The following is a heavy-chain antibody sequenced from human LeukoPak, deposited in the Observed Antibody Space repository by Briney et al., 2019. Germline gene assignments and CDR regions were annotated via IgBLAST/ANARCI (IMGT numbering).Heavy chain of an antibody. Sequence: PGGSLRLSCAASGFTFSSNVMHWVRQAPGKGLEWVAVISHDGNNKNYADSVKGRFTISRDNSKNTLYLQMNSLRPEDTAVYFCARDQLYCTGGYCYFDHWGQGALVTVSS. V-gene: IGHV3-30-3*01. J-gene: IGHJ4*02. CDR3: ARDQLYCTGGYCYFDH. CDR1: GFTFSSNV. CDR2: ISHDGNNK. D-gene: IGHD2-8*02.